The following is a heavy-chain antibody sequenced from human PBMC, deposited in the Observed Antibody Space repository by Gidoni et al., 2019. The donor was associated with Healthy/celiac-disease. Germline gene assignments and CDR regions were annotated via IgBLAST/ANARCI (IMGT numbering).Heavy chain of an antibody. D-gene: IGHD4-17*01. V-gene: IGHV4-4*07. CDR3: ARDTVTPWAYYYYYMDV. CDR2: IYTSGST. Sequence: SSYYWSWIRQHAGKGLEWIWRIYTSGSTNYNPSLKSLVNMSVYTSKNQFSLKRSSVTAADTAVYYCARDTVTPWAYYYYYMDVWGKGTTVTFSS. CDR1: SSYY. J-gene: IGHJ6*03.